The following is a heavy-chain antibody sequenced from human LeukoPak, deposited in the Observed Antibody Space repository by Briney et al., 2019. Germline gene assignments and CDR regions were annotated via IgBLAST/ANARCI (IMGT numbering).Heavy chain of an antibody. D-gene: IGHD6-6*01. Sequence: AETLSLTCAVYGGSFSGYYWSWTRQPAGKGLEWIGHIYTSGATNYSPSLKSRVTISVDTSKNQFSLKLSSVTAADTAVYYCARLSSLANIAARGRTWLDPWGQGSLVTVSS. CDR2: IYTSGAT. V-gene: IGHV4-59*10. CDR3: ARLSSLANIAARGRTWLDP. CDR1: GGSFSGYY. J-gene: IGHJ5*02.